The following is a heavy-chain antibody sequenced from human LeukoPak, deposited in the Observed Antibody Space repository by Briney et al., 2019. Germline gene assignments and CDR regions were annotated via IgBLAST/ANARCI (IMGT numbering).Heavy chain of an antibody. J-gene: IGHJ6*04. V-gene: IGHV1-58*01. D-gene: IGHD3-9*01. CDR1: GFTFTSSA. Sequence: ASVKVSCKASGFTFTSSAVQWVRQARGQRLEWIGWIVVGSGNTNYAQKFQERVTITRDMSTSTAYMELSSLRSEDTAVYYCAAAGGADILTGNYGMDVWGKGTTVTVSS. CDR2: IVVGSGNT. CDR3: AAAGGADILTGNYGMDV.